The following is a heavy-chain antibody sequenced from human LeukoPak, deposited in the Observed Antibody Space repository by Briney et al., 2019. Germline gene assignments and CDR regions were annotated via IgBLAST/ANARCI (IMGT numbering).Heavy chain of an antibody. CDR1: GYTFTSYG. J-gene: IGHJ4*02. D-gene: IGHD5-12*01. CDR3: ARVGSGYDFGY. V-gene: IGHV1-18*01. CDR2: ISAYNGNT. Sequence: ASVKVSCKASGYTFTSYGISWVRQAPGQGLEWLGWISAYNGNTNYAQKLQGRVNMTTDTSTSTAYMELRSLRSEDTAVYYCARVGSGYDFGYWGQGTLVTVSS.